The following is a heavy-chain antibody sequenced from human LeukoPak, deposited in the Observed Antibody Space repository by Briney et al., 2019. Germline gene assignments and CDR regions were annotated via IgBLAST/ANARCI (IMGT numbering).Heavy chain of an antibody. Sequence: ETLSLTCTVSGGSISSYYWSWVRQAPGKGLVWVSRINSDGSSTSYADSVKGRFTISRDNAKNTLYLQMNSLRAEDTAVYYCARAKYYYDSSGYYKLDYWGQGTLVTVSS. CDR1: GGSISSYY. CDR2: INSDGSST. CDR3: ARAKYYYDSSGYYKLDY. V-gene: IGHV3-74*01. D-gene: IGHD3-22*01. J-gene: IGHJ4*02.